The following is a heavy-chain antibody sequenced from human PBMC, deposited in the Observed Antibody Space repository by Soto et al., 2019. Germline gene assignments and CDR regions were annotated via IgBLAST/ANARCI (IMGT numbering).Heavy chain of an antibody. J-gene: IGHJ6*02. V-gene: IGHV3-7*05. D-gene: IGHD3-3*01. CDR3: ARGNPIYDFWSGYYTYYYYGMDV. CDR1: GFTFSSYW. Sequence: GGSLRLSCAASGFTFSSYWMSWVRQAPGKGLEWVANIKQDGSEKYYVDSVKGRFTISRDNAKNSLYLQMNSLRAEDTAVYYCARGNPIYDFWSGYYTYYYYGMDVWGQGTTVTVSS. CDR2: IKQDGSEK.